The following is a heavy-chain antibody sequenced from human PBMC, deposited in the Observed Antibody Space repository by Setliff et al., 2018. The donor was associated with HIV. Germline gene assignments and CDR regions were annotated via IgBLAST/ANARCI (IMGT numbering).Heavy chain of an antibody. CDR3: ARSPYGDYGLDY. CDR1: GFTFSDYY. V-gene: IGHV3-11*04. CDR2: ISSRGSTI. Sequence: KPGGSLRLSCAASGFTFSDYYMSWIRQAPGKGLEWVSYISSRGSTIHYADSVKGRFTISRDNAKNSLYLQMNTLRAEDTAVYFCARSPYGDYGLDYWGQGTLVTVSS. J-gene: IGHJ4*02. D-gene: IGHD4-17*01.